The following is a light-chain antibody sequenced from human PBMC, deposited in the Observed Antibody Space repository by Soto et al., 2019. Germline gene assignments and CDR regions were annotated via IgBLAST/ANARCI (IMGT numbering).Light chain of an antibody. V-gene: IGKV3-20*01. CDR3: QQSGSSPRT. Sequence: EIVLTQSPGTPSLSAGDRATLSCRASQSVSSNYLAWYQQKPGQTPRLLIYGASSRATGIPDRFSGSGSGTDFTLTISRLEPEDFAVYYCQQSGSSPRTFGQGTKVEIK. CDR1: QSVSSNY. J-gene: IGKJ1*01. CDR2: GAS.